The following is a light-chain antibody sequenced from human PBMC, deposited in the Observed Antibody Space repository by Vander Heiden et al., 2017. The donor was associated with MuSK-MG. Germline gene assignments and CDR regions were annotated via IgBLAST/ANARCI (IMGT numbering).Light chain of an antibody. CDR2: QDS. J-gene: IGLJ2*01. CDR1: KLGATS. Sequence: SSELTQPPSVSLSPGQPASITCSGDKLGATSACRYQQQPGPSPLLVIDQDSKRAAGIPERGSGSNSGTTATLTISGTQAMDEDDYYFQAWDSSTVVFGGGTKLKVL. CDR3: QAWDSSTVV. V-gene: IGLV3-1*01.